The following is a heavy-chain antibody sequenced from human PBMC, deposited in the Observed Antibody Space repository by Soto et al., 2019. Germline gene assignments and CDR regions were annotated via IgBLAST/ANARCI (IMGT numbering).Heavy chain of an antibody. D-gene: IGHD2-2*01. V-gene: IGHV4-34*01. CDR3: ARGSKYQLPYYYYYMDV. CDR2: INHSGST. Sequence: QVQLQQWGAGLLKPSETLSLTCAVYGGSFSGYYWSWIRQPPGKGLEWIGEINHSGSTNYNPSLKSRVTISVDTSKNQFSLKLSSVTAADTAVYYCARGSKYQLPYYYYYMDVWGKGTTVTVS. J-gene: IGHJ6*03. CDR1: GGSFSGYY.